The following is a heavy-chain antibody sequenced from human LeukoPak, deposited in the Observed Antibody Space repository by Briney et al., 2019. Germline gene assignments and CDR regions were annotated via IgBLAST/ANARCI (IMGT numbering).Heavy chain of an antibody. CDR3: SRARTVGYYDSSGF. D-gene: IGHD3-22*01. Sequence: RASVKVSCKASGYTFTSYGLSWIRQAPGQGLEWIGWISPADGKTRFSQKFVGRVTLTTDTPTTTVNMELRSLRSDDTAVYYCSRARTVGYYDSSGFWGQGTLVTVSS. CDR1: GYTFTSYG. CDR2: ISPADGKT. V-gene: IGHV1-18*01. J-gene: IGHJ4*02.